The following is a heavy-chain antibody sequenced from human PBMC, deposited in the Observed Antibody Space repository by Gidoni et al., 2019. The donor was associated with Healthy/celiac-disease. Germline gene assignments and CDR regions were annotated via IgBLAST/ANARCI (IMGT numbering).Heavy chain of an antibody. CDR3: ATTPDSIATYYYYYMDV. CDR1: GGTFSSYA. Sequence: QVQLVQSGAEVKKPGSSVKVSCKASGGTFSSYAISWVRQAPGQGLEWMGGIIPIFGTANYAQKFQGRVTITADESTSTAYMELSSLRSEDTAVYYCATTPDSIATYYYYYMDVWGKGTTVTVSS. J-gene: IGHJ6*03. D-gene: IGHD6-13*01. V-gene: IGHV1-69*01. CDR2: IIPIFGTA.